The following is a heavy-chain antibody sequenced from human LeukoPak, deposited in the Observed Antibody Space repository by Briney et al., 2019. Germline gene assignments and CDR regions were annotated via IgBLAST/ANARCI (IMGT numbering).Heavy chain of an antibody. J-gene: IGHJ6*02. Sequence: SETQSLTCAVSGGSISSGGYSWSWIRQPPGKGLEWIGYIYHSGSTYYNPSLKSRVTISVDRSKNQFSLKLSSVTAADTAVYYCARGAGPEYPLYGMDVWGQGTTVTVPS. D-gene: IGHD6-6*01. V-gene: IGHV4-30-2*01. CDR2: IYHSGST. CDR3: ARGAGPEYPLYGMDV. CDR1: GGSISSGGYS.